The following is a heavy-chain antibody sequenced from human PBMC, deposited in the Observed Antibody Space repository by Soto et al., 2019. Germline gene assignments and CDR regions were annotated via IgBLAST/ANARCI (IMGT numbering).Heavy chain of an antibody. CDR2: IIPIFGTA. Sequence: QVQLVQSGAEVKKPGSSVKVSCKASGGTFSSYAISWVRQAPGQELEWMGGIIPIFGTANYAQKFQGRVTITADESTSTAYMELSSLRSEDTAVYYCARALSPSWYGGNSIWFDPWGQGTLVTVSS. CDR3: ARALSPSWYGGNSIWFDP. J-gene: IGHJ5*02. D-gene: IGHD2-21*02. CDR1: GGTFSSYA. V-gene: IGHV1-69*01.